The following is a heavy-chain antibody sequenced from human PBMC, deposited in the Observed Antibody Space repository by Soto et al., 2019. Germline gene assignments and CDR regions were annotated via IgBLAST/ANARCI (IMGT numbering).Heavy chain of an antibody. CDR3: ARGGSGQLGRDEYYYYGMDV. D-gene: IGHD6-6*01. V-gene: IGHV3-30-3*01. Sequence: GGSPRLSCAASGFTFSSYAMHWVRQAPGKGLEWVAVISYDGSNKYYADSVKGRFTISRDNSKNTLYLQMNSLRAEDTAVYYCARGGSGQLGRDEYYYYGMDVWGQGTTVTVSS. J-gene: IGHJ6*02. CDR2: ISYDGSNK. CDR1: GFTFSSYA.